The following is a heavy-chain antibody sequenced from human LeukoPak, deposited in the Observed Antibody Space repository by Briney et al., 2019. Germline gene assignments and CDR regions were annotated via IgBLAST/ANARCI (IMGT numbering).Heavy chain of an antibody. CDR1: GFTFIRHG. D-gene: IGHD3-3*01. Sequence: GGSLRLSCAPSGFTFIRHGMHWVRKAPGKGLEWVAIISNDGSRKYYAHSVEGRFTISRDNSKNTLYLQMDSLRAEDTAVYYCARDRAWNYFDYWGQGTLVTVSS. J-gene: IGHJ4*02. CDR3: ARDRAWNYFDY. CDR2: ISNDGSRK. V-gene: IGHV3-30*03.